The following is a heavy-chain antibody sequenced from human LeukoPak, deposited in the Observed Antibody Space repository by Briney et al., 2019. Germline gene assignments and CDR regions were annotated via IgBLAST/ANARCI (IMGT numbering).Heavy chain of an antibody. CDR3: ARTKWELRPYFDY. J-gene: IGHJ4*02. CDR2: IIPIFGTA. Sequence: SVKVSCKASGGTFSSYAISWVRQAPGQGLEWMGGIIPIFGTANYAQKFQGRVTITADESTSTAYMELSSLRSEDTAVYYCARTKWELRPYFDYWGQGTLVTVSS. V-gene: IGHV1-69*13. D-gene: IGHD1-26*01. CDR1: GGTFSSYA.